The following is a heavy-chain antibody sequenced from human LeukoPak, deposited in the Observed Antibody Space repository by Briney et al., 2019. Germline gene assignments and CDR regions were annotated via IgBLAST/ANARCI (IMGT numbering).Heavy chain of an antibody. V-gene: IGHV1-2*02. CDR2: INPNSGGT. CDR3: ARDYGDYSNWFDP. D-gene: IGHD4-17*01. Sequence: ASVMVSCKASGYTFTGYYMHWVRQAPGQGLEWMGWINPNSGGTNYAQKFQGRVTMTRDTSISTAYMELSRLRSDDTAVYYCARDYGDYSNWFDPWGQGTLVTVSS. CDR1: GYTFTGYY. J-gene: IGHJ5*02.